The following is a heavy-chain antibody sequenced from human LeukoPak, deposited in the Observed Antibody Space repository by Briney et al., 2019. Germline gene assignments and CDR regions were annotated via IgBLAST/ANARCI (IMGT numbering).Heavy chain of an antibody. CDR1: GVSISSSNW. CDR2: IYHSGST. V-gene: IGHV4-4*02. D-gene: IGHD6-19*01. J-gene: IGHJ4*02. CDR3: ARGTPWLVFSLDY. Sequence: PSETLSLTCAVSGVSISSSNWWSWVRQPPGKGLEWIGEIYHSGSTNYNPSLKSRVTISVDKSKNQFSLKLTSVTAADTAVYYCARGTPWLVFSLDYWGQGTLVTVSS.